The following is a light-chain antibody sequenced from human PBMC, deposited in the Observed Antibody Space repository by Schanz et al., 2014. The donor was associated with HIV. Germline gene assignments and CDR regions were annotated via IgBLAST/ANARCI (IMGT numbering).Light chain of an antibody. CDR3: QQYDYRPPT. CDR2: GAS. CDR1: QSVNNN. J-gene: IGKJ1*01. V-gene: IGKV3-15*01. Sequence: EIVLTQSPGTLSLSPGERATLSCRASQSVNNNYVAWYQQKPGPAPSLLIYGASTRATGIPARFSGSGSGTGFTLTVSSLQSEDFAIYYCQQYDYRPPTFGQGTKVEIK.